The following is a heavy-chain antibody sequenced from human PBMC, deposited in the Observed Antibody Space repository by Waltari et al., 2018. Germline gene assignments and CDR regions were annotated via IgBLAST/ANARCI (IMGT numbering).Heavy chain of an antibody. Sequence: QVQLQESGPGLVKPSQTLSLTCTVSGGSISSGDYYWSWIRQPPGKGLEWIGYIYYSGSTYYNPSLKSRVTISVDTSKNQFSLKLSSVTAADTAVYYCARSAYYYDSSGSPYAYWYFDLWGQGTLVTVSS. D-gene: IGHD3-22*01. CDR3: ARSAYYYDSSGSPYAYWYFDL. V-gene: IGHV4-30-4*08. CDR2: IYYSGST. J-gene: IGHJ2*01. CDR1: GGSISSGDYY.